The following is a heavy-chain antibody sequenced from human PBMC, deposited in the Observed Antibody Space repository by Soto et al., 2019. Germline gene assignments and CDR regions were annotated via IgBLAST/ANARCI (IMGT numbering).Heavy chain of an antibody. CDR2: SNSDGSRT. V-gene: IGHV3-74*01. CDR3: ASPEPYSSSAPVHYYGMDV. CDR1: GFTLIGYW. Sequence: GGSPSLSFAASGFTLIGYWMHWVRPPPCKGVVWVSRSNSDGSRTSYADCVKGQFTISRDNAKNTLYLQMNSLRAEDTAVYYCASPEPYSSSAPVHYYGMDVWGQGTTVTVSS. D-gene: IGHD6-13*01. J-gene: IGHJ6*02.